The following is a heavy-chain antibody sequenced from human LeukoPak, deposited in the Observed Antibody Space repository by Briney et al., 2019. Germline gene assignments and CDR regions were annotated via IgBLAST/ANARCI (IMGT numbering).Heavy chain of an antibody. CDR3: AREPTTAPYFDL. CDR1: GYTFTRHA. CDR2: INTDTANP. D-gene: IGHD4-11*01. V-gene: IGHV7-4-1*02. Sequence: ASVKVSCKASGYTFTRHAINWVRQAPGQGLEWMGWINTDTANPTYAQGFTGRFVFSLDTSVTTAYLQITSPKAGDTAVYYCAREPTTAPYFDLWGQGTLVTVSS. J-gene: IGHJ4*02.